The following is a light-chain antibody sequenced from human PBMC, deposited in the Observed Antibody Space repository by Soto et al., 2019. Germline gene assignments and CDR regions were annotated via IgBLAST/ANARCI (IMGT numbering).Light chain of an antibody. CDR1: QSVSSK. CDR3: QQYNNWT. J-gene: IGKJ1*01. CDR2: DAS. V-gene: IGKV3-15*01. Sequence: ERVMSQAPATLSECNGERATLFCRASQSVSSKVAWYQQKPGQAPRLLIYDASVRATGIPDRFSGRGSGTEFTLTICSLQSEDFAFYYCQQYNNWTFGQGTKVDIK.